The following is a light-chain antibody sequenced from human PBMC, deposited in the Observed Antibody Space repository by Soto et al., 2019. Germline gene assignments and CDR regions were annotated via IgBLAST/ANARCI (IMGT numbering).Light chain of an antibody. Sequence: EIVLAQSPGTLSLSPGERATLSCRASQTVSSSFLAWYQQKPGQAPRLFIYGASSRATGIPDRFSGSGSGTDFTLTIGRLEPEDFAVYYCQQYGTLRLTVGQGTRRESK. CDR2: GAS. CDR1: QTVSSSF. V-gene: IGKV3-20*01. CDR3: QQYGTLRLT. J-gene: IGKJ5*01.